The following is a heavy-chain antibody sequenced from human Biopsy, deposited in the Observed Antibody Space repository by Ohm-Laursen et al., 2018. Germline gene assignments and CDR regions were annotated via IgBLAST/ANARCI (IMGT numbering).Heavy chain of an antibody. J-gene: IGHJ4*01. CDR3: ARSGQWARYYFDY. Sequence: GTLSLTCAVSGESISGYYWSWIRQPPGKGLEWIGEINHRGYTDYNASLKGRVSISVDTSKNQLPLNLTSVTAADTAVFYCARSGQWARYYFDYWGHGTLVTVSP. D-gene: IGHD6-19*01. CDR2: INHRGYT. V-gene: IGHV4-34*01. CDR1: GESISGYY.